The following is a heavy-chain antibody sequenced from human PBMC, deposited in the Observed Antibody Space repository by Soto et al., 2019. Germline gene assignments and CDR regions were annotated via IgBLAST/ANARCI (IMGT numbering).Heavy chain of an antibody. V-gene: IGHV3-30*18. D-gene: IGHD5-12*01. Sequence: QLHLVESGGGVVQPGKSLRLSCAASKFSFSNYGMHWVRQAPGKGLEWVAVTTYDGRQTYYADSVKGRFTISRDNSKNMLYLQMNSLRIDDTAVYYCAKDWREGYDTESYDIWGQVTEVTVSS. CDR3: AKDWREGYDTESYDI. CDR1: KFSFSNYG. CDR2: TTYDGRQT. J-gene: IGHJ3*02.